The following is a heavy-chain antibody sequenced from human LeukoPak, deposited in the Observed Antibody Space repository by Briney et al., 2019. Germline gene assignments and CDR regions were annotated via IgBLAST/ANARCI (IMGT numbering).Heavy chain of an antibody. Sequence: GGSLRLSCAVSRFTFSSYAMSWVRQAPGKWLEWVSAITGSGYSTYYADSVRGRFTISRDNSKNTMYLQMNSLRAEDTAVYYCAKGPQHQYSSGWYLVGYWGQGTLVTVSS. V-gene: IGHV3-23*01. CDR1: RFTFSSYA. CDR3: AKGPQHQYSSGWYLVGY. J-gene: IGHJ4*02. CDR2: ITGSGYST. D-gene: IGHD6-19*01.